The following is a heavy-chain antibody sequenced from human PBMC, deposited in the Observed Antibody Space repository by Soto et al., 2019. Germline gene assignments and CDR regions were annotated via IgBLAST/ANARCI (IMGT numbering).Heavy chain of an antibody. Sequence: QVQLVQSGAEVKKPGASVKVSCKASGYTFTSYGISWVRQAPGQGLEWMGWISAYNGNTNYAQKLQGRVTMTTETSPSTAYMEMRSLRSDDTAVYYCARAGDPPYYDILTGPSGYWGQGTLVTVSS. J-gene: IGHJ4*02. V-gene: IGHV1-18*01. CDR2: ISAYNGNT. CDR1: GYTFTSYG. D-gene: IGHD3-9*01. CDR3: ARAGDPPYYDILTGPSGY.